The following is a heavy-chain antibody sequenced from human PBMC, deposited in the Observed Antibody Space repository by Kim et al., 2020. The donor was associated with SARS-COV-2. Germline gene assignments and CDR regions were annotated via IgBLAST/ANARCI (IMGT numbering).Heavy chain of an antibody. CDR1: GFIFTNYV. Sequence: ASVKVSCKASGFIFTNYVIHWVRQAPGQRLEWMGWINAGNGNTKYSQMFQGRVTITRDTSASTAYMELSSLRSEDTAIYYCGRGEIGYCSSTTCADAFDIWGQGTVVTVSS. J-gene: IGHJ3*02. CDR3: GRGEIGYCSSTTCADAFDI. CDR2: INAGNGNT. D-gene: IGHD2-2*01. V-gene: IGHV1-3*01.